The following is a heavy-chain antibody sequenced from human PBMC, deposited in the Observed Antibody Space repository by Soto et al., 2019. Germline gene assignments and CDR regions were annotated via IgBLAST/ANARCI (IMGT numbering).Heavy chain of an antibody. CDR3: VGEVGSQLIY. V-gene: IGHV3-74*01. CDR2: IKSDGSTT. D-gene: IGHD2-2*01. J-gene: IGHJ4*02. Sequence: GGSLRLSCAAAGFSFGTYWMHWVRQAPGRGLVWVSRIKSDGSTTSYADSVKGRFTISRDNTKNTLYLQMNSLKTEDTAVYFCVGEVGSQLIYWGQGTLVTVS. CDR1: GFSFGTYW.